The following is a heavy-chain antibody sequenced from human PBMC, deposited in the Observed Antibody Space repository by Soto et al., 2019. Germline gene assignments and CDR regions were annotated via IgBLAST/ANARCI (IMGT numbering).Heavy chain of an antibody. Sequence: QLQLQESGPGLVKPSETLSLTCTVSGGSISSSSYYWGWIRQPPGKGLEWIGSIYYSGSTYYNPSLKSRVTISVDTSKNQFSLKLSSVTAADTAVYYCARLSSGWYWFDPWGQGTLVTVSS. CDR3: ARLSSGWYWFDP. V-gene: IGHV4-39*01. CDR2: IYYSGST. CDR1: GGSISSSSYY. J-gene: IGHJ5*02. D-gene: IGHD6-19*01.